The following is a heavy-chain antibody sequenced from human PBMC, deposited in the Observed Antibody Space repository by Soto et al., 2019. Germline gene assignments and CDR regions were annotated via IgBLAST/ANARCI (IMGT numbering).Heavy chain of an antibody. D-gene: IGHD2-2*01. CDR1: GGSFSAYY. Sequence: SETLSLTCAVYGGSFSAYYWTWIRQAPGKGLEWIGEINHSGSTNYNPSLKSRVTILVDTSKNQFSLKLSSVTAADTAVFYCARGRIVPAAMRGYYMDVWGIGTTVTVSS. V-gene: IGHV4-34*01. CDR3: ARGRIVPAAMRGYYMDV. J-gene: IGHJ6*03. CDR2: INHSGST.